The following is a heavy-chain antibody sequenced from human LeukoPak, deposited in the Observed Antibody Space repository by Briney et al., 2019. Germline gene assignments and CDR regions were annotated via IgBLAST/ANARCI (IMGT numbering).Heavy chain of an antibody. V-gene: IGHV4-4*09. CDR1: SGSISGHY. D-gene: IGHD1-14*01. CDR2: IYTSGIT. Sequence: SETLSLTCTVSSGSISGHYWSWIRQSPGRGLEWIGNIYTSGITKYNPSLNSRVTISIDTSKNRFSLKVTSMTAADTAIYYCARQAQDGTDNYFDPWGRGILATVSS. CDR3: ARQAQDGTDNYFDP. J-gene: IGHJ5*02.